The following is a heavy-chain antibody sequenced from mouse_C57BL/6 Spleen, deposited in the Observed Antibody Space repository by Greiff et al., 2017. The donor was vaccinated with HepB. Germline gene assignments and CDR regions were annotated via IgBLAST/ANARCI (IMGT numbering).Heavy chain of an antibody. V-gene: IGHV1-52*01. CDR3: ARSGYGRGYWYFDV. Sequence: QVQLQQPGAELVRPGSSVKLSCKASGYTFTSYWMHWAKQRPIQGLEWIGNIDPSDSETHYNQKFKDKATLTVDKSSSTAYMQLSSLTSEDSAVYYCARSGYGRGYWYFDVWGTGTTVTVSS. J-gene: IGHJ1*03. D-gene: IGHD2-1*01. CDR2: IDPSDSET. CDR1: GYTFTSYW.